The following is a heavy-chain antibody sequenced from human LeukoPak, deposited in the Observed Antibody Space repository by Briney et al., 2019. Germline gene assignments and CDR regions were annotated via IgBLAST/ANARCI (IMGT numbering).Heavy chain of an antibody. CDR1: GFTFSSYW. Sequence: QAGGSLRLSCAASGFTFSSYWMSWVRQAPGKGLEWVANIKQDGSEKYYVDSVKGRFTISRDNAKNTLYLQMNSLRAEDTAVYYCARKIVGADFDLWGQGTLVTVSS. J-gene: IGHJ4*02. CDR3: ARKIVGADFDL. CDR2: IKQDGSEK. D-gene: IGHD1-26*01. V-gene: IGHV3-7*01.